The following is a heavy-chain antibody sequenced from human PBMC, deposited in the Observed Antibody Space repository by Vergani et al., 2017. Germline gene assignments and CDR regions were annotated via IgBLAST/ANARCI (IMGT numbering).Heavy chain of an antibody. D-gene: IGHD5-12*01. J-gene: IGHJ4*02. V-gene: IGHV1-2*02. CDR1: GYTFTGYS. CDR3: ARGNIVATIFVLLPFDC. CDR2: INPNSGGT. Sequence: QVQLVQSGAEVKKPGASVKVSCKASGYTFTGYSMPWVRQAPGQGLEWMGWINPNSGGTNYAQKFQGRVTMTRDMSISTAYMELSRLRSDDTAVYYCARGNIVATIFVLLPFDCWGQGTLVTVSS.